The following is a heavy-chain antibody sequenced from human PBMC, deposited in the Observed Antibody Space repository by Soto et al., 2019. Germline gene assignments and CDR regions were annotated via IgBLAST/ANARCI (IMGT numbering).Heavy chain of an antibody. V-gene: IGHV3-21*01. Sequence: EVQLVESGGGLVKPGGSLRVSCAASGFTFSNYSMNWVRQAPGKGLEWVSSISSTSKYIYYADSVKGRFTISRDNAKKSLYLQMNSLRAEDTAVYYCARGLSSGWFYYWGQGTLVTVSA. CDR3: ARGLSSGWFYY. D-gene: IGHD6-19*01. CDR2: ISSTSKYI. CDR1: GFTFSNYS. J-gene: IGHJ4*02.